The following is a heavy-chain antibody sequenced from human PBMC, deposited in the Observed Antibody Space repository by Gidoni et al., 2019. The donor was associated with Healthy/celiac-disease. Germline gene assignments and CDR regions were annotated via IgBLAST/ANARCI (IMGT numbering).Heavy chain of an antibody. Sequence: QVQLQQWGAGLLTPSDTLSLTCAVYGGSFSGYYWSWIRQPPGKGLEWIGEINHSGSTNYNPSLKSRVTISVDTSKNQFSLKLSSVTAADTAVYYCAREVSEAGTGGYYFDYWGQGTLVTVSS. D-gene: IGHD6-13*01. J-gene: IGHJ4*02. V-gene: IGHV4-34*01. CDR2: INHSGST. CDR3: AREVSEAGTGGYYFDY. CDR1: GGSFSGYY.